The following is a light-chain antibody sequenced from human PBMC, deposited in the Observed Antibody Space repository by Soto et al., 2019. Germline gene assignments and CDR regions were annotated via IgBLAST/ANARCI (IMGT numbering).Light chain of an antibody. CDR1: QSILRY. CDR2: GTS. V-gene: IGKV1-39*01. Sequence: DSQMTQPPSSLSASVGDRVTITCRASQSILRYLNWYQQKPGKAPKLLIYGTSTLHSGVPSRFSGSGSGTDFTLTITTRQPEDFATYYGQQTYNTPFSFGQGTKLETK. CDR3: QQTYNTPFS. J-gene: IGKJ2*03.